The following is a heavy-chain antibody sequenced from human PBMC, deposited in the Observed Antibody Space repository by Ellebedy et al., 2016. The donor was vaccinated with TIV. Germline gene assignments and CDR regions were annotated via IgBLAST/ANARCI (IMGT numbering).Heavy chain of an antibody. D-gene: IGHD4-23*01. CDR3: ARRKGTTVVTNDAFDI. Sequence: GGSLRLSCKGSGYSFTSYWIGWVRQMPGKGLEWMGIIYPGYSATRYSPSFQGQVTISADKSISTAYLQWSSLKASDTAMYYCARRKGTTVVTNDAFDIWGQGTMVTVSS. CDR1: GYSFTSYW. V-gene: IGHV5-51*01. CDR2: IYPGYSAT. J-gene: IGHJ3*02.